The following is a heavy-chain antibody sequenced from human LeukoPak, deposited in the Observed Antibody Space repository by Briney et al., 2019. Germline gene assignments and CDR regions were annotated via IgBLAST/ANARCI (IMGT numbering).Heavy chain of an antibody. CDR2: ISYDGSNK. CDR1: GFTFSSYG. V-gene: IGHV3-30*03. D-gene: IGHD1-26*01. Sequence: GRSLRLSCAASGFTFSSYGIHWVRQAPGKGLEWVALISYDGSNKYYADSVKGRFTVSRDNSKNTLYLQMNSLRAEDTAVYYCARMREYSGNSYPNFDYWGQGTLVTVSS. CDR3: ARMREYSGNSYPNFDY. J-gene: IGHJ4*02.